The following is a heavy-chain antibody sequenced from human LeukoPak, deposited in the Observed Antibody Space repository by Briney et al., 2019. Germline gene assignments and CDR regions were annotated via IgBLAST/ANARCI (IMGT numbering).Heavy chain of an antibody. J-gene: IGHJ4*02. V-gene: IGHV4-4*02. CDR1: GFTFSSYSM. D-gene: IGHD6-19*01. Sequence: GSLRLSCAASGFTFSSYSMNWVRQAPGKGLEWIGEIYHSGSTNYNPSLKSRVTISVDKSKNQFSLKLSSVTAADTAVYYCASRAGAGPFDYWGQGTLVTVSS. CDR3: ASRAGAGPFDY. CDR2: IYHSGST.